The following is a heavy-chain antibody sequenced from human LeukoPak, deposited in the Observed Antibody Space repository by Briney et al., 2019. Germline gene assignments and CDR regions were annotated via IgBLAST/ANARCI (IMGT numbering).Heavy chain of an antibody. J-gene: IGHJ4*02. CDR1: GYTFTSYA. D-gene: IGHD3-22*01. V-gene: IGHV1-69*06. Sequence: SVKVSCKASGYTFTSYAMNWVRQAPGQGLEWMGGIIPIFGTANYAQKFQGRVTITADKSTSTAYMELSSLRSEDTAVYYCARGILTYYYDSSGYYYFDYWGQGTLVTVSS. CDR3: ARGILTYYYDSSGYYYFDY. CDR2: IIPIFGTA.